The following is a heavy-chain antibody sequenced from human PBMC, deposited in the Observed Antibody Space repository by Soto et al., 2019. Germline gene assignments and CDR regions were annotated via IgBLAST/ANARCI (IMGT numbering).Heavy chain of an antibody. CDR3: AKVPPKYGLLWQH. D-gene: IGHD2-15*01. CDR2: ISGSGGST. J-gene: IGHJ1*01. CDR1: GFTFSSYA. V-gene: IGHV3-23*01. Sequence: GGSLRLSCAASGFTFSSYAMSGVRQAPGKGLEWVSAISGSGGSTYYADSVKGRFTISRDNSKNTLYLQMNSLRAEYTAVYYCAKVPPKYGLLWQHWGQGTLVTVSS.